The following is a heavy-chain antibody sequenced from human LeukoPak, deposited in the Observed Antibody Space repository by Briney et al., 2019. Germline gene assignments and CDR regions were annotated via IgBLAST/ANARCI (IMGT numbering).Heavy chain of an antibody. CDR3: ARGFAGSSTSYAYPFGY. D-gene: IGHD2-2*01. Sequence: PSETLSLTCTVSGGSISSGGYYWSWIGQHPGMGLVWIGYIYYSGSTYYNPSLKSRITISVDTSKNQFSLKLSSVTAAETAVYYCARGFAGSSTSYAYPFGYWGQGTLVTVSS. CDR2: IYYSGST. J-gene: IGHJ4*02. CDR1: GGSISSGGYY. V-gene: IGHV4-31*03.